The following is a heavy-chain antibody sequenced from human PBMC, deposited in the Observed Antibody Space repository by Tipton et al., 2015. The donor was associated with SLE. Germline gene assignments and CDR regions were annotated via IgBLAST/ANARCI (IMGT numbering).Heavy chain of an antibody. D-gene: IGHD6-13*01. CDR3: TRFGRGAPADDY. Sequence: SLRLSCVASGFTFSSYHMNWVRQAPGKGLEWVSSIRSSSSSTFYADSVKGRFTISRDNAKNSVYLQMNSLRVDDTAVYFCTRFGRGAPADDYWGQGTLVTVSS. J-gene: IGHJ4*02. V-gene: IGHV3-21*01. CDR2: IRSSSSST. CDR1: GFTFSSYH.